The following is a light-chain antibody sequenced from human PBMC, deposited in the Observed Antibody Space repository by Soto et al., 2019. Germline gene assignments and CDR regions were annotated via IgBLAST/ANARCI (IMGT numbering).Light chain of an antibody. Sequence: EIVLTQSPGTLSLSPGERVTLSCRASQSVSSSYLAWYQQKPGQAPRLLIYGASSRATGIPDRFSGSGSGPDFTLTIRRLEPEDFAVYYCQQYGSSPPYTFGQGTKLEIK. V-gene: IGKV3-20*01. CDR2: GAS. J-gene: IGKJ2*01. CDR1: QSVSSSY. CDR3: QQYGSSPPYT.